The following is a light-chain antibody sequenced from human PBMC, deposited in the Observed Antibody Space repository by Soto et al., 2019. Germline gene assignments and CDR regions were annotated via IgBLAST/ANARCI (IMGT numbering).Light chain of an antibody. CDR1: SGHRSYI. CDR3: ETWDSNIRV. Sequence: QPVLTQSSSASASLGSSVKLTCTASSGHRSYIIAWHQQQPGKAPRYLMKLEGSGSYNKGSGAPDRFSGSSSGADRYLAMSNLQSEDEAGYYCETWDSNIRVFGGGTKVTVL. V-gene: IGLV4-60*03. J-gene: IGLJ2*01. CDR2: LEGSGSY.